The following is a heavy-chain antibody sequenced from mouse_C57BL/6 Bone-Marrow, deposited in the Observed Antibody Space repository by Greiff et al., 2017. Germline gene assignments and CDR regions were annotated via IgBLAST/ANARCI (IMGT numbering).Heavy chain of an antibody. CDR2: IHPNSGST. Sequence: QVQLQQPGAELVKPGASVKLSCKASGYTFTSYWMHWVKQRPGQGLEWIGMIHPNSGSTNYNETFKSKATLTVDKSSSTAYMQLSSLTSEDSAVYYYARKSLLRDAMDYWGQGTSVTVSS. J-gene: IGHJ4*01. CDR1: GYTFTSYW. CDR3: ARKSLLRDAMDY. D-gene: IGHD2-10*01. V-gene: IGHV1-64*01.